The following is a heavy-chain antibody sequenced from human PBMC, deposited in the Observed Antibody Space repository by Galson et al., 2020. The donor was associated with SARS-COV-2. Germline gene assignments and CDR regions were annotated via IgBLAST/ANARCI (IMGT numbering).Heavy chain of an antibody. CDR1: GDSVSSNSAT. J-gene: IGHJ5*02. D-gene: IGHD3-9*01. Sequence: SQTLSLTCAISGDSVSSNSATWNWIRQSPSRGLEWLGRTYYRSKWYDDYAVSVKSRITINPDTSKNHFSLQLNSVTPEDTAVYYCAAGFFTGWHLWGQGTLVTVSS. V-gene: IGHV6-1*01. CDR2: TYYRSKWYD. CDR3: AAGFFTGWHL.